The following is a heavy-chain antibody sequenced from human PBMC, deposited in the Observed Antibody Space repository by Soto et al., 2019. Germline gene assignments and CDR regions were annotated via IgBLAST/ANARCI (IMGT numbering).Heavy chain of an antibody. CDR1: GYTFTSYG. Sequence: ASVKVSCKASGYTFTSYGISWVRQAPGQGLEWMGWISAYNGNTNFAQKLQGRVTITTDTSTSTAYMELRSLRSDDTAVYYCARKGPEYCGGDCYSAPDYWGQGTLVTVSS. CDR3: ARKGPEYCGGDCYSAPDY. D-gene: IGHD2-21*02. J-gene: IGHJ4*02. CDR2: ISAYNGNT. V-gene: IGHV1-18*01.